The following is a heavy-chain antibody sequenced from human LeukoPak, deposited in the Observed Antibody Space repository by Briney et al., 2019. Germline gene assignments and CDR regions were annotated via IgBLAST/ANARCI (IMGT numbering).Heavy chain of an antibody. CDR3: ARDKSYGLDYDSIGYCFDY. V-gene: IGHV1-69*04. CDR2: IIPIFGIA. D-gene: IGHD3-22*01. J-gene: IGHJ4*02. CDR1: GGTFSSYA. Sequence: ASVKVSCKASGGTFSSYAISWVRQAPGQGLEWMGRIIPIFGIANYAQKFQGRVTITADKSPSTAYMELSSLRSEDTAVYYCARDKSYGLDYDSIGYCFDYWGQGTLVTVSS.